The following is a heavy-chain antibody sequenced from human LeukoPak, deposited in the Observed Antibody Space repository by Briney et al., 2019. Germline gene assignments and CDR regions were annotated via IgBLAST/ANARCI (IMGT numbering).Heavy chain of an antibody. CDR3: ARDGEYSYDILTGYLGTLDAFDP. CDR2: IYTSGST. V-gene: IGHV4-4*07. CDR1: GGSISSYY. J-gene: IGHJ5*02. D-gene: IGHD3-9*01. Sequence: PSETLSLTCTVSGGSISSYYWSWIRQPAGKGLEWIGRIYTSGSTNYNPSLKSRVTMSVDTSKNQFSLKLSSATAADTAVYYCARDGEYSYDILTGYLGTLDAFDPWGQGTLVTVSS.